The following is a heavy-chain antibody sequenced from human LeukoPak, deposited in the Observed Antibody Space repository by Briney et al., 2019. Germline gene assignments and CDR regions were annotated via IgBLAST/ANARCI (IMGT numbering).Heavy chain of an antibody. V-gene: IGHV4-4*02. J-gene: IGHJ4*02. Sequence: SGTLSLTCAVSGGSISSSNWWSWVRQPPGKGLEWIGVIYHSGSTNYNPSLMSRVTISVDKSKNQFSLKLSSVTAADTAVYYCARGARSSDYWGQGTLVTVSS. CDR1: GGSISSSNW. D-gene: IGHD3-10*01. CDR3: ARGARSSDY. CDR2: IYHSGST.